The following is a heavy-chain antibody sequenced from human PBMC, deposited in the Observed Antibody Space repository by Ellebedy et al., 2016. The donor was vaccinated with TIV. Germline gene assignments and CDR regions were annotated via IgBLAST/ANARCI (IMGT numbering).Heavy chain of an antibody. CDR3: TRRATVVTDHCDY. CDR2: IYPGGSDT. D-gene: IGHD4-23*01. Sequence: GESLKISCKGSGYSFTSYWIGWVRQMPGKGLEWMGIIYPGGSDTRYSPSFQGQVTISADKSTSTAYLQWSSLKASDTAMHYCTRRATVVTDHCDYWGQGILVTVSS. V-gene: IGHV5-51*01. J-gene: IGHJ4*02. CDR1: GYSFTSYW.